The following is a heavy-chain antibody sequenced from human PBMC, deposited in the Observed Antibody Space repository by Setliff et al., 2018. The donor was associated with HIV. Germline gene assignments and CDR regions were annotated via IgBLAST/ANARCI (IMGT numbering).Heavy chain of an antibody. CDR3: ARGLRDSSGYYYPLTFDY. Sequence: ASVKVSCKASGYTFISYAVYWVRQAPGQGLEWVGWINPNNGNTKYAQNFQGRVTMTRDTSISTAYMELSRLRSDDMAVYYCARGLRDSSGYYYPLTFDYWGQGTLVTVSS. D-gene: IGHD3-22*01. CDR2: INPNNGNT. V-gene: IGHV1-2*02. J-gene: IGHJ4*02. CDR1: GYTFISYA.